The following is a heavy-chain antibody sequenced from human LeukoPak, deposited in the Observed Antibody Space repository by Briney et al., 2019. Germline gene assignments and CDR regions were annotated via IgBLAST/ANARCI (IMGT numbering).Heavy chain of an antibody. CDR3: ARHTTTFDY. D-gene: IGHD1-1*01. V-gene: IGHV4-39*01. CDR2: IYYSGST. Sequence: PSETLSLTCTVSGGSISSSSYYWGWIRQPPGKGLEWIGSIYYSGSTYYNPSLKSRVTISVDTSKNQFSLKLSSVTAADTAVYYCARHTTTFDYWGQGTLDTVSS. CDR1: GGSISSSSYY. J-gene: IGHJ4*02.